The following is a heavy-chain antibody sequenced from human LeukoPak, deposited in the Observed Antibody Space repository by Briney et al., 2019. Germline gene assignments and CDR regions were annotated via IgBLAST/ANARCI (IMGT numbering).Heavy chain of an antibody. D-gene: IGHD4-17*01. CDR3: AVRSYGKDAFDI. V-gene: IGHV4-31*03. J-gene: IGHJ3*02. Sequence: SETLSLTCTVSGGSINSGGYYWSWIRQHPGKGLEWIGYIYYSGSTYYNPSLKSRVTISVDTSKNQFSLKLSSVTAADTAVYYCAVRSYGKDAFDIWGQGTMVTVSS. CDR1: GGSINSGGYY. CDR2: IYYSGST.